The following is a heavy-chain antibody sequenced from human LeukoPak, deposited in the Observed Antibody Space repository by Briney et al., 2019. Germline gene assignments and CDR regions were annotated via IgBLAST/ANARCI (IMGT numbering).Heavy chain of an antibody. CDR1: GYTFTGYY. V-gene: IGHV1-2*02. D-gene: IGHD5-18*01. CDR2: INPNSGGT. Sequence: ASVKVSCKASGYTFTGYYMHWVRQAPGQGLKWMGWINPNSGGTNYAQKFQGRVTMTRDTSISTAYMELSRLRSDDTAVYYCARSTIQLRAFDYWGQGTLVTVSS. CDR3: ARSTIQLRAFDY. J-gene: IGHJ4*02.